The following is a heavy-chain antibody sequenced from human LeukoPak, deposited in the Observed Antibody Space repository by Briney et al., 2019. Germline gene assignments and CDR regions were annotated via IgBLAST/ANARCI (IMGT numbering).Heavy chain of an antibody. CDR3: AIGRELLHFDG. CDR2: IYSGGST. J-gene: IGHJ4*02. Sequence: GGSLRLSCAASGFTVSSNYMSWVRQAPGKGLEWVSVIYSGGSTYYAESVKGRFTISRDNSKNTVYLQMNSLIAEDAAVYYGAIGRELLHFDGWGQRTLVTASS. D-gene: IGHD1-26*01. CDR1: GFTVSSNY. V-gene: IGHV3-66*02.